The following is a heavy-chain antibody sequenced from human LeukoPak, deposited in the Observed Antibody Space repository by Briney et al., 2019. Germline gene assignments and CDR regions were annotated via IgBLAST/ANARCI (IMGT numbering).Heavy chain of an antibody. Sequence: SETLSLTCTVSGYSISSGYYWGWIRQPPGKGLEWIGSIYHSGSTYYNPSLKSRVTISVDTSKNQFSLKLSSVTAADTAVYYCARGYSNYEYFDYWGQGTLVTVSS. D-gene: IGHD4-11*01. J-gene: IGHJ4*02. V-gene: IGHV4-38-2*02. CDR2: IYHSGST. CDR3: ARGYSNYEYFDY. CDR1: GYSISSGYY.